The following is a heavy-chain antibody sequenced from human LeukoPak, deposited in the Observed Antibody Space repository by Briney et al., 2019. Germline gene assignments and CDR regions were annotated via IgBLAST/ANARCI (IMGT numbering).Heavy chain of an antibody. CDR1: GYSFTGYY. CDR3: VRDRTKYCSSTSCPLGY. CDR2: INPYSGGT. D-gene: IGHD2-2*01. J-gene: IGHJ4*02. V-gene: IGHV1-2*02. Sequence: GASVKVSCKASGYSFTGYYMHWVRQAPGQGLEWMGWINPYSGGTNYAQKFQGRVTMTRDTSISTAYMELSRLRSDDTAVYYCVRDRTKYCSSTSCPLGYWGQGTLVTVSS.